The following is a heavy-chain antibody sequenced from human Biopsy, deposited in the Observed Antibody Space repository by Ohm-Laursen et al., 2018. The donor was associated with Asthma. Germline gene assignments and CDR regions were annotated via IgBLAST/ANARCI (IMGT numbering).Heavy chain of an antibody. J-gene: IGHJ4*02. D-gene: IGHD3-22*01. CDR1: GTHFGSYN. V-gene: IGHV3-30-3*01. Sequence: SSLRLSCAASGTHFGSYNMHWARQAPGKGLEWVAVITFDGSTQHYGDSVKGRFTISRDNSKNTLYLQMNSLRAEDTAVYYCARGFYDSSGYLHFDYWGQGTLVTVSS. CDR3: ARGFYDSSGYLHFDY. CDR2: ITFDGSTQ.